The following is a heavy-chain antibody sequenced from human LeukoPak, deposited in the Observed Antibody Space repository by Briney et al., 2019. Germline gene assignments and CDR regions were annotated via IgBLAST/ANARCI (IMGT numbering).Heavy chain of an antibody. V-gene: IGHV3-23*01. CDR2: ISGSGGST. J-gene: IGHJ4*02. CDR1: GFTFSSYA. Sequence: GGSLRLSCAASGFTFSSYAMSWVRQAPGKGLEWVSAISGSGGSTYYADSVKGRFTISRDNSKNTLYLQMNSLRAEDTAVYYCARDKGIPRYYFDYWGQGTLVTVSS. D-gene: IGHD5-18*01. CDR3: ARDKGIPRYYFDY.